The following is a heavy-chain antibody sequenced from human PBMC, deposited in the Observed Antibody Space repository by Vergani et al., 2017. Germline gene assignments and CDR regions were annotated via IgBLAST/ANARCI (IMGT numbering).Heavy chain of an antibody. Sequence: QVQLQESGPGLVKPSETLSLTCTVSGGSISSYYWSWIRQPPGKGLEWIGYIYYSGSTNYNPSLKSRVTISVDTSKNQFSLKLSSVTAADTAVYYCAREPPSGSYYSHDAFDIWGQGTMVTVSS. CDR1: GGSISSYY. CDR2: IYYSGST. J-gene: IGHJ3*02. V-gene: IGHV4-59*12. CDR3: AREPPSGSYYSHDAFDI. D-gene: IGHD1-26*01.